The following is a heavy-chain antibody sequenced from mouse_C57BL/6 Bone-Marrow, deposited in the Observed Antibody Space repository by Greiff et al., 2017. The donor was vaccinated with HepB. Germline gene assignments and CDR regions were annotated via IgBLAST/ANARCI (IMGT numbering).Heavy chain of an antibody. V-gene: IGHV3-6*01. D-gene: IGHD1-1*01. CDR3: ARDRYYGSSYPDY. CDR1: GYSITSGYY. Sequence: DVKLQESGPGLVKPSQSLSLTCSVTGYSITSGYYWNWIRQFPGNKLEWMGYISYDGSNNYNPSLKNRISITRDTSKNQFFLKLNSVTTEDTATYYCARDRYYGSSYPDYWGQGTTLTVSS. CDR2: ISYDGSN. J-gene: IGHJ2*01.